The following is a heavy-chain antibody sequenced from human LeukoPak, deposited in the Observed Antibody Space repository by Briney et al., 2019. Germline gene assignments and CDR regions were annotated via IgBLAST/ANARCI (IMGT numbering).Heavy chain of an antibody. CDR2: IYHSGTT. D-gene: IGHD3-10*01. V-gene: IGHV4-38-2*02. CDR3: ARTGPYYGSGSWRTYYFDY. CDR1: GYSINGGFY. Sequence: SETLSLTCTVSGYSINGGFYWGWIRQPPGKGLEWIGSIYHSGTTYYNPSLKSRVTILVDTSKNQFSLKLSSVTAADTALYYCARTGPYYGSGSWRTYYFDYWGQGTLVTVSS. J-gene: IGHJ4*02.